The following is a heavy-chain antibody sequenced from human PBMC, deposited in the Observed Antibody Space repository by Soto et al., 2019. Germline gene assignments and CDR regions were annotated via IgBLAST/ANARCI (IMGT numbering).Heavy chain of an antibody. Sequence: QVQLVESGGGVVQPGRSLRLSCAASGFTFSSYGMHWVRQAPGKGLEWVAVISYDGSNKYYADSVKGRFTISRDNSKHTLYVQMNSLSAEDTAVYYCAKDKARKARYYYYGMDVWGQGTTVTVSS. V-gene: IGHV3-30*18. CDR3: AKDKARKARYYYYGMDV. CDR1: GFTFSSYG. D-gene: IGHD6-6*01. J-gene: IGHJ6*01. CDR2: ISYDGSNK.